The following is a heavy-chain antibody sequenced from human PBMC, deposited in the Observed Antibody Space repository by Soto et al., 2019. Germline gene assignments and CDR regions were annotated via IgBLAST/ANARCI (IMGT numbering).Heavy chain of an antibody. CDR3: ARHRIEVVWRGLDF. CDR1: GGSISSGGYY. V-gene: IGHV4-31*03. D-gene: IGHD3-10*01. Sequence: TSETLSLTCTVSGGSISSGGYYWSWIRQHPGKGLEWIGYIYYSGSTYYNPSLKGRVVISFDTSKKQSSLQVTSVTAADTAVYFCARHRIEVVWRGLDFWGQGSPVTVSS. CDR2: IYYSGST. J-gene: IGHJ4*02.